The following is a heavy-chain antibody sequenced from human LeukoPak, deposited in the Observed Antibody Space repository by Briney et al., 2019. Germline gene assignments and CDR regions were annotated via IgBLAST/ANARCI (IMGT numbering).Heavy chain of an antibody. CDR2: INPNSGGT. D-gene: IGHD3-16*01. J-gene: IGHJ5*02. CDR3: ARVERQQWGGWFDP. V-gene: IGHV1-2*02. CDR1: GYTFTGYY. Sequence: ASVKVSCKASGYTFTGYYMHWVRQAPGQGLEWMGWINPNSGGTNYAQKFQGRVTMTRDMSTSTVYMELSSLRSEDTAVYYCARVERQQWGGWFDPWGQGTLVTVSS.